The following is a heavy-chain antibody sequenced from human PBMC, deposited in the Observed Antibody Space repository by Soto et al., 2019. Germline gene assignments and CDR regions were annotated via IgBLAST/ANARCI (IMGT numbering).Heavy chain of an antibody. CDR2: INHSGST. J-gene: IGHJ6*02. V-gene: IGHV4-34*01. CDR1: GGSFSGYY. Sequence: LSLTCAVYGGSFSGYYWSWIRQPPGKGLEWIGEINHSGSTNYNPSLKSRVTISVDTSKNQFSLKLSSVTAADTAVYYCARQRYYYDSSGYYARFYYYYGMDVWGQGTTVTVSS. CDR3: ARQRYYYDSSGYYARFYYYYGMDV. D-gene: IGHD3-22*01.